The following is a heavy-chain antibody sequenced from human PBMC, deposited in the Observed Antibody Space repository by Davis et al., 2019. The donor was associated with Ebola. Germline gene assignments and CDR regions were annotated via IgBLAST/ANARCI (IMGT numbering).Heavy chain of an antibody. CDR2: INHSGST. D-gene: IGHD2-2*01. CDR3: ATSQDCSSTSCDNWFDP. CDR1: GGSFSGYY. V-gene: IGHV4-34*01. Sequence: MPSETLSLTCAVYGGSFSGYYWSWIRQPPGKGLEWIGEINHSGSTNYNPSLKSRVTISVDTSKNQFSLKLTSVTAADTAVYYFATSQDCSSTSCDNWFDPWGQGTLVTVSS. J-gene: IGHJ5*02.